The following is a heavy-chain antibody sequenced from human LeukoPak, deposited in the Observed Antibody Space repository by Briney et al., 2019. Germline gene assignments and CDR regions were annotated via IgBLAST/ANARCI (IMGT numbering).Heavy chain of an antibody. CDR1: GFTFSSYW. D-gene: IGHD3-22*01. CDR3: ASHYDSSFFDY. Sequence: GGSLRLSCAASGFTFSSYWMSWVRQAPGKGLEWVANIKQDGSGKYYVDSVKGRFTISRDNAKNSLYLQMNSLRAEDTAVYYCASHYDSSFFDYWGQGTLVTVSS. CDR2: IKQDGSGK. J-gene: IGHJ4*02. V-gene: IGHV3-7*01.